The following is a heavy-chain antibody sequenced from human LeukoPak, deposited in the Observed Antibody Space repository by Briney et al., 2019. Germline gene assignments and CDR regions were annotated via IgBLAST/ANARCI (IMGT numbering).Heavy chain of an antibody. CDR2: INPNSGGT. Sequence: ASVKVSCKASGYTFTSYGISWVRQAPGQGLEWMGWINPNSGGTNYAQKFQGRVTMTRDTSISTAYMELSRLRSDDTAVYYCAGKPKGVAFDIWGQGTMVTVSS. D-gene: IGHD1-1*01. CDR1: GYTFTSYG. J-gene: IGHJ3*02. CDR3: AGKPKGVAFDI. V-gene: IGHV1-2*02.